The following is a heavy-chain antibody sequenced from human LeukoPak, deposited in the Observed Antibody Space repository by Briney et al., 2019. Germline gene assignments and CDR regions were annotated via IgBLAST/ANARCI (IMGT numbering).Heavy chain of an antibody. J-gene: IGHJ4*02. D-gene: IGHD3-22*01. Sequence: SETLSLTCTVSGGSISSGSYYWSWIRQPAGKGLEWIGRIYTSVSTNYNPSLKSRVTISVDTSKNQFSLKLSSVTAADTAVYYCARTSSSQYYYDSSGIFDSWGQGTLVTVSS. CDR3: ARTSSSQYYYDSSGIFDS. CDR1: GGSISSGSYY. V-gene: IGHV4-61*02. CDR2: IYTSVST.